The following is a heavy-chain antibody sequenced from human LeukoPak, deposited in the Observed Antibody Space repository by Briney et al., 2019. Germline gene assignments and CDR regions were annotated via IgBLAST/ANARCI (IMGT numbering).Heavy chain of an antibody. CDR3: ATDWDYTNNLDVFDI. Sequence: ASVKVSCKASGYTFTTYGISWVRQAPGQGLEWMGWISGYDGSTNYAQNLQGRVTMTTDTSTSTAYMELRSLRSDDTAIYYCATDWDYTNNLDVFDIWGQGTMVTVSS. CDR2: ISGYDGST. D-gene: IGHD4-11*01. V-gene: IGHV1-18*01. J-gene: IGHJ3*02. CDR1: GYTFTTYG.